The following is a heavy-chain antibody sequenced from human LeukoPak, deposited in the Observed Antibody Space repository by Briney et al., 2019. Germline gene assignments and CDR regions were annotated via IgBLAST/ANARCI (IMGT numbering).Heavy chain of an antibody. CDR2: IYYSGST. CDR1: GGSISSYY. Sequence: PSETLSLTCTVSGGSISSYYWSWIRQPPGKGLEWIGYIYYSGSTNYNPSLKSRVTISVDTSKNQFSLKLSSVTAADTAVYYCARDLGYSTGFDYWGQGTLVTVSS. CDR3: ARDLGYSTGFDY. V-gene: IGHV4-59*01. D-gene: IGHD6-13*01. J-gene: IGHJ4*02.